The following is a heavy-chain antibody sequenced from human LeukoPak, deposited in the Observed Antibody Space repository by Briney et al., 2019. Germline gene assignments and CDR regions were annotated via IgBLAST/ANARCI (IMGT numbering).Heavy chain of an antibody. CDR3: ARAGGSTIVVAYYYYYMDV. V-gene: IGHV3-21*01. CDR2: ISSSSSYI. CDR1: GFTFSSYS. J-gene: IGHJ6*03. Sequence: PGGSLRLSCAASGFTFSSYSMNWVRQAPGKGLEWVSSISSSSSYIYYADSVKGRFTISRDNAKNSLYLQMNSLRAEDTAVYYCARAGGSTIVVAYYYYYMDVWGKGTTVTVSS. D-gene: IGHD3-22*01.